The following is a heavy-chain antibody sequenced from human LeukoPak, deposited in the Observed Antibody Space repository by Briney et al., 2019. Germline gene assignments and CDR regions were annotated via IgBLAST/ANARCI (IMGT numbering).Heavy chain of an antibody. V-gene: IGHV5-51*01. CDR1: GYKFTGYW. CDR2: IYPTDSDT. CDR3: ARLLTTSSFDY. J-gene: IGHJ4*02. Sequence: GESLKISCQGSGYKFTGYWIGWVRQMPGKGLEWMGIIYPTDSDTRYSPSFQGQVTISVDKSISTAYLQWSTLKASDTAVYYCARLLTTSSFDYWGQGTLVTVSS. D-gene: IGHD6-6*01.